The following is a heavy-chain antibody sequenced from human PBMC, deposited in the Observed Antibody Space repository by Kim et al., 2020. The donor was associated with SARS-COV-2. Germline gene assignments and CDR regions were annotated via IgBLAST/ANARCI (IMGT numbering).Heavy chain of an antibody. V-gene: IGHV4-39*01. J-gene: IGHJ4*02. CDR1: GGSISSSSYY. D-gene: IGHD1-26*01. CDR3: ARHRSGSYYSFDY. Sequence: SETLSLTCTVSGGSISSSSYYWGWIRQPPGKGLEWIGSIYYSGSTYYNPSLKSRVTIPVDTSKNQFSLRLSSVTAADTAVYYCARHRSGSYYSFDYWGQGTLVTVSS. CDR2: IYYSGST.